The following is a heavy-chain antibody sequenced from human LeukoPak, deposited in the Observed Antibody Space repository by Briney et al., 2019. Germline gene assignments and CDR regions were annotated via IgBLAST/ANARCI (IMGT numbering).Heavy chain of an antibody. CDR3: ARDLGGGINLDAFDI. D-gene: IGHD2-15*01. J-gene: IGHJ3*02. CDR1: GFTFSNYG. CDR2: ISSSSSYI. Sequence: GGSLRLSCAASGFTFSNYGVHWVRQAPGKGLEWVSSISSSSSYIYYADSVKGRFTISRDNAKNSLYLQMNSLRAEDTAVYYCARDLGGGINLDAFDIWGQGTMVTVSS. V-gene: IGHV3-21*01.